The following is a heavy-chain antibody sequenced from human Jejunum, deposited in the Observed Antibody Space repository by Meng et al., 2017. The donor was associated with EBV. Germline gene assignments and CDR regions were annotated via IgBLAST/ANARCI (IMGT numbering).Heavy chain of an antibody. CDR1: GGSISTGGYS. J-gene: IGHJ5*02. Sequence: QLHLQESGPGLVKPSXXLSLPCAVSGGSISTGGYSWHWIRQSPGKGLEWMGYIYHSGSAYYNPSLKSRLILSVDRSRDQFSLELISVTAADTAVYYCARGNSGFDHRGQGTLVTVSS. CDR3: ARGNSGFDH. V-gene: IGHV4-30-2*06. CDR2: IYHSGSA. D-gene: IGHD6-19*01.